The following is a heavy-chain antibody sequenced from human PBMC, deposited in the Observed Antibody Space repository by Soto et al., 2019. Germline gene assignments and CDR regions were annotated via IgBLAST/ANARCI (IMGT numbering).Heavy chain of an antibody. Sequence: EVQLLDSGGGLAQPGGSLRLSCAASGFTFGNYAMNWVRQAPGKGLEWVSTVSGNGAATYYADSVKGRFTISRDNSRSTLYLQMNYLRAEDTAIYFCAKVPASLKTFDYWGQGTLVTVSS. V-gene: IGHV3-23*01. CDR2: VSGNGAAT. J-gene: IGHJ4*02. CDR1: GFTFGNYA. D-gene: IGHD2-2*01. CDR3: AKVPASLKTFDY.